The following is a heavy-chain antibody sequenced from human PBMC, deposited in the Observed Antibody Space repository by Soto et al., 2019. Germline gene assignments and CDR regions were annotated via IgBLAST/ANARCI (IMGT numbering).Heavy chain of an antibody. CDR3: AKEASPGTTCFDY. CDR2: ITTDGGST. CDR1: GFTFSSYA. D-gene: IGHD1-1*01. V-gene: IGHV3-23*01. J-gene: IGHJ4*02. Sequence: PGGSLRLSCAASGFTFSSYAMSWVRQAPGKGLEWVSVITTDGGSTYYADSVKGRFTISRDNSKNTLFLQMNSLRAEDTAVYYCAKEASPGTTCFDYWGQGTLVTVSS.